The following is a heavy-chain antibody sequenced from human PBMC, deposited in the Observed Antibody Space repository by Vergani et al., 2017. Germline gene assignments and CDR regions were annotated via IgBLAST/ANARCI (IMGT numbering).Heavy chain of an antibody. CDR1: GYTLTELS. D-gene: IGHD6-13*01. CDR3: ATDSGIAAAESNWFDP. V-gene: IGHV1-24*01. J-gene: IGHJ5*02. CDR2: FDPEDGET. Sequence: QVQLVQSGAEVKKPGASVKVSCKVSGYTLTELSMHWVRQAPGKGREWMGGFDPEDGETIYAQKFQGRVTMTEDTSTDTAYMELSSLRSEDTAVYYCATDSGIAAAESNWFDPWGQGTLVTVSS.